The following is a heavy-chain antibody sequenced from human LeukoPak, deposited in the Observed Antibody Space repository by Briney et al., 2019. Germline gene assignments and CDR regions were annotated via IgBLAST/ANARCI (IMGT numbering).Heavy chain of an antibody. J-gene: IGHJ3*02. CDR3: ARATRRYFDQNDAFDI. D-gene: IGHD3-9*01. CDR1: GFTFDDYG. Sequence: GGSLRLACAASGFTFDDYGMSWVRQAPGKGLEWVSGIIWNGGSTGYADSVKGRFTISRDNAKNSLYLQMNSLRAEDTALYYCARATRRYFDQNDAFDIWGPGTMVTVSS. V-gene: IGHV3-20*04. CDR2: IIWNGGST.